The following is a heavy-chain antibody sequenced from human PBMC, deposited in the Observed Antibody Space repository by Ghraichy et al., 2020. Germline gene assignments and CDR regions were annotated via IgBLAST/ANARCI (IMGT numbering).Heavy chain of an antibody. D-gene: IGHD3-22*01. V-gene: IGHV1-18*01. CDR2: IGTYNKDT. CDR1: GYSFTTYG. CDR3: ARGSGNYYDTTGGYYVGESIDY. Sequence: ASVKVSCKPSGYSFTTYGITWVRQAPGQGLEWMGWIGTYNKDTKYAQTFQDRVTMTIDTSTSTAYLELRSLRSDDTAVYYCARGSGNYYDTTGGYYVGESIDYGGQGTLVTVSS. J-gene: IGHJ4*02.